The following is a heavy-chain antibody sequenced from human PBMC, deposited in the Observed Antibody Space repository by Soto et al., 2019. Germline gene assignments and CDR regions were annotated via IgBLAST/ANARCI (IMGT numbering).Heavy chain of an antibody. CDR1: GFSITSANW. CDR2: ISHSGIT. Sequence: SETLCLTYALSGFSITSANWWTWVRQPPGGGLEWIGEISHSGITNYKASLKSRVTMSVDKTKNDVSLKLTSVTAADTAVYYCARVLRGWFDPWGQGTPVTVSS. V-gene: IGHV4-4*02. J-gene: IGHJ5*02. CDR3: ARVLRGWFDP.